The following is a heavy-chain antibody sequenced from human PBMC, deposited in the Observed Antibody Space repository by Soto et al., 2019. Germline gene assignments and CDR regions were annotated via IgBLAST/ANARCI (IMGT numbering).Heavy chain of an antibody. J-gene: IGHJ4*02. V-gene: IGHV5-51*01. CDR3: ARRPFGRGDYDY. D-gene: IGHD4-17*01. CDR1: GFTFSSYA. Sequence: GGSLRLSCAASGFTFSSYAMNWVRQMPGKGLEWMGIIYPGDSDTRYSPSFQGQVTISADKSISTAYLQWSSLKASDTAMYYCARRPFGRGDYDYWGQGTLVTVSS. CDR2: IYPGDSDT.